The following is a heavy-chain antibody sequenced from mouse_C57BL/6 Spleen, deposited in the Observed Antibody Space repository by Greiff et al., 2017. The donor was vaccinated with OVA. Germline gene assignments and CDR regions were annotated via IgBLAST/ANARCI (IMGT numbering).Heavy chain of an antibody. CDR1: GYTFTSYW. J-gene: IGHJ2*01. D-gene: IGHD2-3*01. CDR3: ARGGGGDD. CDR2: IDPSDSYT. V-gene: IGHV1-50*01. Sequence: QVQLQQPGAELVKPGASVKLSCKASGYTFTSYWMQWVKQRPGQGLEWIGEIDPSDSYTNYNQKFKGKATLTVDTSSSTAYMQLSSLTSEDSAVYYCARGGGGDDWGQGTTLTVSS.